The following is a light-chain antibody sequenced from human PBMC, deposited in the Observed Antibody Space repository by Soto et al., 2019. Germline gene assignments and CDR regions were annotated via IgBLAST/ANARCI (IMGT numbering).Light chain of an antibody. V-gene: IGLV2-14*01. CDR3: TSYTSSSTLVE. J-gene: IGLJ2*01. CDR1: SSDVGGYDY. CDR2: DVS. Sequence: QSVLTQPASVSGSPGQSITISCTGTSSDVGGYDYVSWYQQYPGKAPKLMIYDVSNRPSGVSNRFSGSKSGDTASLTISGLQAEDEADYYCTSYTSSSTLVEFGGGTQLTVL.